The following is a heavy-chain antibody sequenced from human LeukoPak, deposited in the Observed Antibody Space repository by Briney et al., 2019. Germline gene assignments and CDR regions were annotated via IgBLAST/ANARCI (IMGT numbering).Heavy chain of an antibody. Sequence: SETLSLTCTVSGDSISSGDYYWSWIRQPPGKGLEWFGYIYYSGSTYYNPSLKSRVTISVDTSKNQFSLKLSSVTAADTAVYYCARGYCGGDCYPLPFDPWGQGTLVTVS. V-gene: IGHV4-30-4*08. D-gene: IGHD2-21*01. J-gene: IGHJ5*02. CDR3: ARGYCGGDCYPLPFDP. CDR1: GDSISSGDYY. CDR2: IYYSGST.